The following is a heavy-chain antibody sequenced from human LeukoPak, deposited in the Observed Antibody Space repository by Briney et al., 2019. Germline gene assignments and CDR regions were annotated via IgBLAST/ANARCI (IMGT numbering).Heavy chain of an antibody. CDR2: IYHSGRT. CDR3: ARDRDYFGDYGY. D-gene: IGHD4-17*01. J-gene: IGHJ4*02. CDR1: GGSFSSGGYS. V-gene: IGHV4-30-2*01. Sequence: SETLSLTCAVSGGSFSSGGYSWSWIRQPPGKGLERIGYIYHSGRTFYTPSLKSRVTISVDRSKNQFSLKLSSVTAADTAVYYCARDRDYFGDYGYWGQGTLVTVSS.